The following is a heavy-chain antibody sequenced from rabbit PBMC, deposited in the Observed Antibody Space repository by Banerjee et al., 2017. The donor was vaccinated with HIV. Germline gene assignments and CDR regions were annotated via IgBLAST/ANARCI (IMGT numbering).Heavy chain of an antibody. CDR2: IYAGSSAST. CDR3: ARGYAGVDAANDL. V-gene: IGHV1S40*01. CDR1: GFSFSSGYD. Sequence: QSLEESGGGLVKPGASLTLTCKASGFSFSSGYDMCWVRQAPGKGLEWIACIYAGSSASTYYASWAKGRFTISKTSSTTVTLQMTSLTVADTATYFCARGYAGVDAANDLWGQGTLVTVS. D-gene: IGHD4-2*01. J-gene: IGHJ3*01.